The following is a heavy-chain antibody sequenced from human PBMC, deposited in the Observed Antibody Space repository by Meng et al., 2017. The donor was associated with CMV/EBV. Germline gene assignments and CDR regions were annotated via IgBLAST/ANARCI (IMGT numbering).Heavy chain of an antibody. V-gene: IGHV4-39*07. J-gene: IGHJ4*02. CDR1: GVSISSGIYY. CDR3: ARVGYYYERGLDY. Sequence: LPLQGSGPVRVKPSETRSLTVTAPGVSISSGIYYWGWIRQPPGKGLEWIGRIYYSGSTYYNPSLKSRVTISVDTSKNQFSLKLSSVTAADTAVYYCARVGYYYERGLDYWGQGTLVTVSS. D-gene: IGHD3-22*01. CDR2: IYYSGST.